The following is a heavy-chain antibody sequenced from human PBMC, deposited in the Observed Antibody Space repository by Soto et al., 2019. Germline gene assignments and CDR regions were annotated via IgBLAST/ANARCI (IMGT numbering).Heavy chain of an antibody. CDR1: GGSFSGYY. Sequence: QVQLQQWGAGLLKPSETLSLTCAVYGGSFSGYYWSWIRQPPGKGLEWIGELNHSGSTNYNPSLKSRVTISVDTYKNQFSLKLSSGTAADTAVYYCARGRGYKWNYGYYYYGMDVWGQGTTVTVSS. V-gene: IGHV4-34*01. J-gene: IGHJ6*02. D-gene: IGHD1-7*01. CDR2: LNHSGST. CDR3: ARGRGYKWNYGYYYYGMDV.